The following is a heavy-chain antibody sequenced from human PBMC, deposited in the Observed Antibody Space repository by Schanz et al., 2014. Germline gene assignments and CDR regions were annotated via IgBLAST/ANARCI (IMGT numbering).Heavy chain of an antibody. J-gene: IGHJ6*02. CDR1: GFTFSSYA. V-gene: IGHV3-23*01. CDR3: AKARRKSNCSGGRCFHCSYYGMDV. Sequence: EGQLLESGGGLIQPGGSLRLSCAASGFTFSSYAMSWVRQAPGKGLEWVSTISASGGSTYYADSVKGRFTISRDNSKNILYLQINSLRAEDTAVYYCAKARRKSNCSGGRCFHCSYYGMDVWGQGTTVTVSS. CDR2: ISASGGST. D-gene: IGHD2-15*01.